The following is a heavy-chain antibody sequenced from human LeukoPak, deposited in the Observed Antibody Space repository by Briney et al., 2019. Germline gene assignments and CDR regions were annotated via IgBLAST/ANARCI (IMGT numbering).Heavy chain of an antibody. CDR3: ARVSYDSRGYDY. V-gene: IGHV1-69*01. D-gene: IGHD3-22*01. CDR1: GGTFSSYG. Sequence: KISCKASGGTFSSYGISWVRQAPGQGLEWMGGIIPIFGTPDYAQKFQDRVTITADEDTSTAYMEVNSLTSDDTAIYYCARVSYDSRGYDYWGQGTLVTVSS. J-gene: IGHJ4*02. CDR2: IIPIFGTP.